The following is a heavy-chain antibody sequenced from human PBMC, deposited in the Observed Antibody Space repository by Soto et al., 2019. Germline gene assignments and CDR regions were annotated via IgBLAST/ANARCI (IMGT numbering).Heavy chain of an antibody. D-gene: IGHD1-26*01. CDR3: ARESSGSFGSHDY. V-gene: IGHV3-30-3*01. CDR1: GCSFGSNA. J-gene: IGHJ4*02. CDR2: ILSDGDER. Sequence: GGSLRLSCAASGCSFGSNAMHWARQAPGKGLEWVAVILSDGDERFYADSVKGRFTISRDTSKNTLYLQMDSLRPEDTAVYYCARESSGSFGSHDYWGQGTLVTVSS.